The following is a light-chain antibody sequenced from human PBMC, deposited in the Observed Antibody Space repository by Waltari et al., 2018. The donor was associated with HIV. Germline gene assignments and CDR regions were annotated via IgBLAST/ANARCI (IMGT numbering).Light chain of an antibody. J-gene: IGKJ5*01. V-gene: IGKV1-12*01. CDR1: QGINNW. CDR2: GAT. Sequence: DIQMTQSPSSVSASVGDRVTITCRASQGINNWLAWYQQKPGKAPKLLIYGATTLESGDPSRFSGRGDGTDFTLTITSRQPKDSATYYCQQGNSFPRITFGQGTRLEIK. CDR3: QQGNSFPRIT.